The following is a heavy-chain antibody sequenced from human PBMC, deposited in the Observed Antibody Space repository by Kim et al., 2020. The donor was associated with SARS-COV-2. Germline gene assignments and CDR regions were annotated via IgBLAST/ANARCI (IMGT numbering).Heavy chain of an antibody. J-gene: IGHJ6*01. V-gene: IGHV4-59*08. D-gene: IGHD3-16*01. CDR3: ASHDLGVSSADYYGMAV. Sequence: SETLSLTCTVSGGSISSYYWSWIRQPPGKGLEWIGHIYYSGSTNYNPSLKSRVTISVDTSKNQFSLKLSSVTAPDTAVYYCASHDLGVSSADYYGMAVWG. CDR2: IYYSGST. CDR1: GGSISSYY.